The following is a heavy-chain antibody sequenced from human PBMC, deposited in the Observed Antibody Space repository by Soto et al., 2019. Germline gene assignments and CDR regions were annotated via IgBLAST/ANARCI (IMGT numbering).Heavy chain of an antibody. J-gene: IGHJ4*02. CDR1: GFSFSSYT. CDR3: ARDSSNSWYYFDY. D-gene: IGHD2-2*01. Sequence: EVQLVESGGGLVQPGGSLRLSCVASGFSFSSYTMNWVRQAPGKGLEWISYISCISGTSSCTIYYADSVKGRFTISRDTAKNSLYLQMNSLRDEDTAVYYCARDSSNSWYYFDYWGQGTLVTVSS. CDR2: ISCISGTSSCTI. V-gene: IGHV3-48*02.